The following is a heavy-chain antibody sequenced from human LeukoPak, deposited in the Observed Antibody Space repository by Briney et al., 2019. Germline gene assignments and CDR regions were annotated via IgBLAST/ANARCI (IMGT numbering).Heavy chain of an antibody. V-gene: IGHV3-21*01. D-gene: IGHD2-15*01. CDR2: ISSSSNYI. CDR1: GFTFSSYI. Sequence: PGGSLRLSCAASGFTFSSYIMNWVRQAPGKGLEWVSSISSSSNYIYYADSVKGRFTISRDNSKNTLYLQMNSLRAEDTAVYYCARDANSIVVVVELPDYWGQGTLVTVSS. J-gene: IGHJ4*02. CDR3: ARDANSIVVVVELPDY.